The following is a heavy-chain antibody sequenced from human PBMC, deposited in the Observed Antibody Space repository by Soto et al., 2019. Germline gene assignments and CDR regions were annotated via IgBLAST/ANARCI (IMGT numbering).Heavy chain of an antibody. J-gene: IGHJ3*02. CDR1: GYSFTSYW. V-gene: IGHV5-10-1*01. D-gene: IGHD5-18*01. CDR3: ARRINSWGYSYGTKDAFDI. CDR2: IDPSDSYT. Sequence: PGESLKISCKGSGYSFTSYWISWVRQMPGKGLEWMGRIDPSDSYTNYSPSFQGHVTISADKSISTAYLQWSSLKASDTAMYYCARRINSWGYSYGTKDAFDIWGQGTMVTVSS.